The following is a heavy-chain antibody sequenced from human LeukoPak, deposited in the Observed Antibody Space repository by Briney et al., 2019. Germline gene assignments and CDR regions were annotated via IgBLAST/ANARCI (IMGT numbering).Heavy chain of an antibody. J-gene: IGHJ4*02. CDR3: ARVSTRSDSRSWEPIVYVDY. Sequence: SETLSLTCTVSGGSISSGSYYWSWIRHPAGKGLECIWRIFTSGSTNYNPSLKSRVTISVDTSKIQFSLKLSSVTAADTAVYYCARVSTRSDSRSWEPIVYVDYWGQGTLVTVSS. CDR1: GGSISSGSYY. CDR2: IFTSGST. V-gene: IGHV4-61*02. D-gene: IGHD6-13*01.